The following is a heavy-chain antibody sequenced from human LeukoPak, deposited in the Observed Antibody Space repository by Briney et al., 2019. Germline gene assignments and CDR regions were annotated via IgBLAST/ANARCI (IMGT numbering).Heavy chain of an antibody. D-gene: IGHD3-22*01. CDR1: GFSLSTSGMC. J-gene: IGHJ5*02. CDR2: IDWDDDK. V-gene: IGHV2-70*11. Sequence: SGPTLVNPTQTLTLTCSFSGFSLSTSGMCVSWVRQPPGKALEWLARIDWDDDKYYSTSLKTRLTTSKDTSKNQVVLIMTNMDPVDTATYYCARIVYYYDSSGYYLHNWFDPWGQGTLVTVSS. CDR3: ARIVYYYDSSGYYLHNWFDP.